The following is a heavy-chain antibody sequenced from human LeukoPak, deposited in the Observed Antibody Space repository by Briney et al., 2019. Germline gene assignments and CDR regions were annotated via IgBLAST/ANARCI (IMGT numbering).Heavy chain of an antibody. CDR2: IYHSGST. Sequence: PSGTLSLTCAVSGGSISSSNWWSWVRQPPGKGLEWIGEIYHSGSTNYNPSLKSRVTISVDKSKNQFSLKLSSVTAADTAVYYCARFTAADSSGFYYYYYGMDVWGRGTTVTVSS. D-gene: IGHD3-22*01. CDR3: ARFTAADSSGFYYYYYGMDV. V-gene: IGHV4-4*02. J-gene: IGHJ6*02. CDR1: GGSISSSNW.